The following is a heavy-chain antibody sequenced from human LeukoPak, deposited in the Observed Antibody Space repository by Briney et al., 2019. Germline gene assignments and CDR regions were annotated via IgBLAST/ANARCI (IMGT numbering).Heavy chain of an antibody. Sequence: QPGGSLRLSCAASGFTFSSYWMSWVRQAPGKGLEWVANIKQDGSEKYYVDSVKGRFTISRDNARNSLYLQMNSLRAEDTAVYYCARDAGSSWYIYYYYYMDVWGKGTTVTVSS. CDR3: ARDAGSSWYIYYYYYMDV. V-gene: IGHV3-7*01. CDR2: IKQDGSEK. CDR1: GFTFSSYW. D-gene: IGHD6-13*01. J-gene: IGHJ6*03.